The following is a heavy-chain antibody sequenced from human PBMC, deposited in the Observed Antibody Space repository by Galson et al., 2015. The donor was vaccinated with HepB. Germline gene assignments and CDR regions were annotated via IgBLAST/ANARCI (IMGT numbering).Heavy chain of an antibody. V-gene: IGHV3-74*03. D-gene: IGHD4-17*01. CDR1: GITLTSYW. Sequence: SLRLSCAASGITLTSYWMHWVRQPPGKGLVWVSRISGDGTSTSYADSVKGRLTISRDNAKNTVYLQMNNVRGEDTAVYYCARGGGHYGDFVNWGQGTLVTVSS. CDR2: ISGDGTST. J-gene: IGHJ4*02. CDR3: ARGGGHYGDFVN.